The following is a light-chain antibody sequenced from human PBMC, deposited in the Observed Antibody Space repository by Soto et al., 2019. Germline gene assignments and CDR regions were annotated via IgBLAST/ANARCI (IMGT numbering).Light chain of an antibody. CDR1: SSDVGGFNY. CDR3: CSYAGTYNII. CDR2: DVS. Sequence: QSALTQPRSVSGSPGQSVTISCTGTSSDVGGFNYVSWYQQHPGKAPKLMIYDVSKRPSGVPDRFSGSKSGNTASLTISGLHAEDEANYDCCSYAGTYNIIFGGGTKLTVL. J-gene: IGLJ2*01. V-gene: IGLV2-11*01.